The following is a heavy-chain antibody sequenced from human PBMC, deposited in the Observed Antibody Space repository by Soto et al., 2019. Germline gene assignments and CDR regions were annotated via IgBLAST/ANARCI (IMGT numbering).Heavy chain of an antibody. CDR2: INDSGSA. Sequence: QVQLQQWGAGLLKPSETLSLTCAVHGASSGTYYWTWIRQPPGKGLEWIGEINDSGSANHNPSHKSRVIISVDTSKNQFSLRLNSVTAADTAVYYCAGLRGYYYYIDVWGKGTTVTVSS. D-gene: IGHD3-10*01. CDR1: GASSGTYY. J-gene: IGHJ6*03. V-gene: IGHV4-34*01. CDR3: AGLRGYYYYIDV.